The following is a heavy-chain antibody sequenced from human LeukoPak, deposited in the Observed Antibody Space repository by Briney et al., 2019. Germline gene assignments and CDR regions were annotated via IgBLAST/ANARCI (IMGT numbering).Heavy chain of an antibody. CDR1: GGTFSSYA. CDR3: ARDGYGSYYFLGY. V-gene: IGHV1-46*01. J-gene: IGHJ4*02. Sequence: GASVKVSCKASGGTFSSYAISWVRQAPGQGLEWMGIINPSGGSTSYAQKFQGRVTMTRDTSTSTVYMELSSLRSEDTAVYYCARDGYGSYYFLGYWGQGTLVTVSS. D-gene: IGHD1-26*01. CDR2: INPSGGST.